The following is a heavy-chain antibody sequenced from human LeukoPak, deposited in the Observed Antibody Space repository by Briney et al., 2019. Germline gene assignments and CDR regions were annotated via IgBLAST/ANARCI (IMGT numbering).Heavy chain of an antibody. CDR2: VFSSGST. Sequence: SETLSLTCTVSGDSISSTTYSWGWIRQPPGRGLEWIGNVFSSGSTYYNPSLKSRVAISIDTSKNQFSLKLSSVTAADTAVYYCARDRWYYYDSSLVGYFDYWGQGTLVTVSS. CDR1: GDSISSTTYS. D-gene: IGHD3-22*01. J-gene: IGHJ4*02. V-gene: IGHV4-39*07. CDR3: ARDRWYYYDSSLVGYFDY.